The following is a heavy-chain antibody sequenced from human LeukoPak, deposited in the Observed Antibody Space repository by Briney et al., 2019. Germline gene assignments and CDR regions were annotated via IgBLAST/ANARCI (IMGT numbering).Heavy chain of an antibody. CDR2: INHSGST. CDR3: ARERDDFWSGYYHNWFDP. D-gene: IGHD3-3*01. Sequence: SETLSLTCAVYGGSFSGYYWSWIRQPPGKGLEWIGEINHSGSTNYNPSLKSRVTMSVDTSKNQFSLKLSSVTAADTAVYYCARERDDFWSGYYHNWFDPWGQGTLVTVSS. CDR1: GGSFSGYY. J-gene: IGHJ5*02. V-gene: IGHV4-34*01.